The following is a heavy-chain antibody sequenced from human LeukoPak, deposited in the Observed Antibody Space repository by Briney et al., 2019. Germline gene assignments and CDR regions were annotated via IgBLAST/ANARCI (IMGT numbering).Heavy chain of an antibody. CDR1: GFTFGDYA. D-gene: IGHD3-3*01. J-gene: IGHJ4*02. CDR2: IWYDGSNT. V-gene: IGHV3-33*01. CDR3: ARGFLDFDS. Sequence: GGSLRLSCTASGFTFGDYAMSWVRQAPGKGLEWVALIWYDGSNTYYADSVKGRFTISRDDSKNTVYLQMNSLRAEDTALYYCARGFLDFDSWGQGTLVIVSS.